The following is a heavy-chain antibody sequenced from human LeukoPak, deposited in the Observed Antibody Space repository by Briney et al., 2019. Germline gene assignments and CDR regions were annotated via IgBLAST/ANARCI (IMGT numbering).Heavy chain of an antibody. CDR3: AREPNSHDIVGATRSYYYYGMDV. Sequence: GGSLRLSCAASGFTFSSYWMHWVRQAPGKGLVWVSRINSDGSSTSYADSVKGRFTTSRDNAKNTLYLQMNSLRAEDTAVYYCAREPNSHDIVGATRSYYYYGMDVWGQGTTVTVSS. V-gene: IGHV3-74*01. D-gene: IGHD1-26*01. CDR1: GFTFSSYW. J-gene: IGHJ6*02. CDR2: INSDGSST.